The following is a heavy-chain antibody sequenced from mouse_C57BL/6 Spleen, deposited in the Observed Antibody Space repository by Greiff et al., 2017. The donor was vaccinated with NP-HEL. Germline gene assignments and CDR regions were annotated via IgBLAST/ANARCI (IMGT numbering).Heavy chain of an antibody. D-gene: IGHD4-1*02. Sequence: VQLQQSGAELVKPGASVKLSCKASGYTFTSYWMHWVKQRPGRGLEWIGRIDPNSGGTKYNEKFKSKATLPVDKPSSTAYMQLSSLTSEDSAVYYCASQLGPYYYAMDYWGQGTSVTVSS. CDR1: GYTFTSYW. V-gene: IGHV1-72*01. J-gene: IGHJ4*01. CDR3: ASQLGPYYYAMDY. CDR2: IDPNSGGT.